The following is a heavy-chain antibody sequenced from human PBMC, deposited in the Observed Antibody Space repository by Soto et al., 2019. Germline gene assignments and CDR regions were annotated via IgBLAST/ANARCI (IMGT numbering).Heavy chain of an antibody. V-gene: IGHV4-39*01. D-gene: IGHD3-16*01. J-gene: IGHJ4*02. Sequence: QLQLQEPGPGLVKPSETLSLTCTVSGGSMSNGGYYWGWIRQPPGKGLEWIGSIYYSGSTYNNPSLMCRLTMSIDTSKTQFSLKVTSVTAADTAVYYCARSRGEPPEGFAYWGQGTLVTVSS. CDR3: ARSRGEPPEGFAY. CDR1: GGSMSNGGYY. CDR2: IYYSGST.